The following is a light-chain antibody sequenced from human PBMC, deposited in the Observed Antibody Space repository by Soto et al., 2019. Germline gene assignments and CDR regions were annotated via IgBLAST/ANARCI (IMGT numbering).Light chain of an antibody. CDR2: KAS. Sequence: DIQMTQSPSTLSASVGDRVTITCRASQTISDSLAWYQQKPGKTPKLLIYKASSLGGGVPSRFSGSGSGTEFTLTISSLQPDDFALYYCQQYDGYSPTFGQGSKLEIK. V-gene: IGKV1-5*03. J-gene: IGKJ2*01. CDR1: QTISDS. CDR3: QQYDGYSPT.